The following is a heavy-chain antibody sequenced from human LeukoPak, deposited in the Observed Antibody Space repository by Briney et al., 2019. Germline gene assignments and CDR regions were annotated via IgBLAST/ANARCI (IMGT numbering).Heavy chain of an antibody. Sequence: GGSLRLSCAASGFTFSSYDMSWVRQAPGKGLEWVSVISGSGGSTYYADSVKGRFTISRDNSKNTLYLQMNSLRAEDTAVYYCARGINYVDYWGQGTLVTVSS. CDR2: ISGSGGST. J-gene: IGHJ4*02. CDR1: GFTFSSYD. V-gene: IGHV3-23*01. CDR3: ARGINYVDY.